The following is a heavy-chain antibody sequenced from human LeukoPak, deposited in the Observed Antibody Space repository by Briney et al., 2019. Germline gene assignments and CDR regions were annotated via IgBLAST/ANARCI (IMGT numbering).Heavy chain of an antibody. Sequence: GGSLRLSCAASGFTFSSYGMHWVRQAPGKGLEWVAVISYDGSNKYYADSVKGRFTISRDNSKNTLYLQMNSLRAEDTAVYYCAKLGEYGSGQRTHNDYWGQGTLVTVSS. V-gene: IGHV3-30*18. D-gene: IGHD3-10*01. CDR2: ISYDGSNK. J-gene: IGHJ4*02. CDR1: GFTFSSYG. CDR3: AKLGEYGSGQRTHNDY.